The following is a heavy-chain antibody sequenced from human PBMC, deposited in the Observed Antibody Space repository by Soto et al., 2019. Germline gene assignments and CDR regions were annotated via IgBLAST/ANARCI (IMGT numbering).Heavy chain of an antibody. CDR3: ARDSLGWPTDFDC. CDR2: ISSSSSYT. Sequence: GGSLILSCAASGFTFSDYYMSWIRQAPGKVLEWVSYISSSSSYTNYADSVKGRFTISRDNAKNSLYLQMNSLRAGDTAIYYCARDSLGWPTDFDCWGQGALVTVSS. D-gene: IGHD3-3*01. J-gene: IGHJ4*02. V-gene: IGHV3-11*06. CDR1: GFTFSDYY.